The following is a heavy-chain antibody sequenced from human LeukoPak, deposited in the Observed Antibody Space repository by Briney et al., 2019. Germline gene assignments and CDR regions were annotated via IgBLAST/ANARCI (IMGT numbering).Heavy chain of an antibody. CDR2: IYYSGST. J-gene: IGHJ4*02. Sequence: SETLSLTCTVSGGSISSGGYYWSWIRQHPGKGLEWIGYIYYSGSTYYNPSLKSRVTISVDTSKNQFSLKLSSVTAADTAVYYCARGVKWNYLSYWGQETLVTVSS. CDR3: ARGVKWNYLSY. CDR1: GGSISSGGYY. V-gene: IGHV4-31*03. D-gene: IGHD1-7*01.